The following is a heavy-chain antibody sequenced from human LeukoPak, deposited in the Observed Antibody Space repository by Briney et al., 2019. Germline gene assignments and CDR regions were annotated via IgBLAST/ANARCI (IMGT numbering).Heavy chain of an antibody. CDR2: ISSSGSTI. V-gene: IGHV3-48*03. Sequence: PGGSLRLSCAASGFTFSSYEMNWVRQAPGKGLEWASYISSSGSTIYYADSVKGRFTISRDNAKNSLYLQMNSLRAEDTAVYYCARDRSRFTTVTTDYWGQGTLVTVSS. J-gene: IGHJ4*02. D-gene: IGHD4-17*01. CDR3: ARDRSRFTTVTTDY. CDR1: GFTFSSYE.